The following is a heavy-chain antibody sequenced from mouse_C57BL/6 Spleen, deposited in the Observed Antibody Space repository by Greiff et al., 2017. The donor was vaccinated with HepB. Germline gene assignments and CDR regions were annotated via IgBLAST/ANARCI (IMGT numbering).Heavy chain of an antibody. CDR2: IYPGDGDT. Sequence: QVQLQQSGAELMKPGASVKISCKASGYAFSSSWMNWVKQRPGKGLEWIGRIYPGDGDTNYNGKFKGKATLTADKSSSTAYMQLSSLTSEDSAVYFCARSDGNYGYYAMDYWGQGTSVTVSS. D-gene: IGHD2-1*01. CDR1: GYAFSSSW. J-gene: IGHJ4*01. CDR3: ARSDGNYGYYAMDY. V-gene: IGHV1-82*01.